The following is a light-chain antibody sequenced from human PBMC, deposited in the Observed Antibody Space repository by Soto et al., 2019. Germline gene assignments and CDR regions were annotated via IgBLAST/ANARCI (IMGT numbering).Light chain of an antibody. Sequence: QSVLTQPASVSGSPGQSITISCTGTSSDVGRYNYVSWYQQHPGKAPKLMIYEVRNRPSGVSSRFSGSKSGNTASLTISGIQAEDEAEYYCNSYTSSTTWVFGGGTKVTVL. J-gene: IGLJ3*02. CDR2: EVR. CDR3: NSYTSSTTWV. V-gene: IGLV2-14*01. CDR1: SSDVGRYNY.